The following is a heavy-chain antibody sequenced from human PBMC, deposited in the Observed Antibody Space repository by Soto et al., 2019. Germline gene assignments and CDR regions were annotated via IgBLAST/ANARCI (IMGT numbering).Heavy chain of an antibody. D-gene: IGHD3-22*01. CDR3: AKEGPKYDSSGYYPAQYFQH. J-gene: IGHJ1*01. CDR1: GFTFSSYA. CDR2: ISGSGGST. V-gene: IGHV3-23*01. Sequence: GGSLRLSCAASGFTFSSYAMSWVRQAPGKGLEWVSAISGSGGSTYYADSVKGRFTISRDNSKNTLYLQMNSLRAEDTAVYYCAKEGPKYDSSGYYPAQYFQHWGQGTLVTVSS.